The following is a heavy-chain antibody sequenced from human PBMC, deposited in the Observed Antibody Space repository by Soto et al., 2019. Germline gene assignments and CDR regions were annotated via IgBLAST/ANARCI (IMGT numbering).Heavy chain of an antibody. Sequence: SETLSLTCAVYGGSFSGYYWSWIRQPPGKGLEWIGEINHSGSTNYNPSLKSRVTISVDTSKNQFSLKLSSVTAADTAVYYCARDSVAGTGYWGQGTLVTVS. D-gene: IGHD6-19*01. V-gene: IGHV4-34*01. CDR3: ARDSVAGTGY. CDR1: GGSFSGYY. CDR2: INHSGST. J-gene: IGHJ4*02.